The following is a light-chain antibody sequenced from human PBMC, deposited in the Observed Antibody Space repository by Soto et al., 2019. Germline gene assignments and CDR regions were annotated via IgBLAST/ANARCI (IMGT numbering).Light chain of an antibody. Sequence: QSALTQPASVSGSPGQSITISCTGTSSDVGAYYSVSWYQHHPGKAPKLIIYGVTNRPSGVSNRFSGSKSGNTASLTISGLQAEDEADYHCSSYTSSSSHYVFGTGTKVTVL. CDR1: SSDVGAYYS. CDR2: GVT. J-gene: IGLJ1*01. CDR3: SSYTSSSSHYV. V-gene: IGLV2-14*01.